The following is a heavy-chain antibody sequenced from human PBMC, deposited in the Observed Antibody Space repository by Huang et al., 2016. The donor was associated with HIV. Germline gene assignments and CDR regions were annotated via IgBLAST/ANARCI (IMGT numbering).Heavy chain of an antibody. CDR2: IIPRCRAP. J-gene: IGHJ4*02. D-gene: IGHD3-16*01. CDR1: GGSFSDQI. CDR3: AMSLRYQYDSRSYWGRYFDY. V-gene: IGHV1-69*01. Sequence: QVQLEQYGPAVRKPGSSVKVSCQASGGSFSDQIISWVRQAPGQRFEWMGGIIPRCRAPVYAQEFKGRVTMTADEATATIYMELNSLTSEDTAVYYCAMSLRYQYDSRSYWGRYFDYWGQGTLVTVSS.